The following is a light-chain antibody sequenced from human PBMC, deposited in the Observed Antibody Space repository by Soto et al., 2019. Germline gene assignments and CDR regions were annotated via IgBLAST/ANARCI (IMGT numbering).Light chain of an antibody. CDR2: AAS. J-gene: IGKJ3*01. CDR1: QSVSNY. CDR3: QHRRNWPPFT. Sequence: EIVLTQSPATLSLSPGERATLSCRASQSVSNYLAWYQQKPGQAPRLLIYAASNRATGIPARFSGSGSGTDFTLTISSLEPEDFAVYYCQHRRNWPPFTFGPGTKVDIK. V-gene: IGKV3-11*01.